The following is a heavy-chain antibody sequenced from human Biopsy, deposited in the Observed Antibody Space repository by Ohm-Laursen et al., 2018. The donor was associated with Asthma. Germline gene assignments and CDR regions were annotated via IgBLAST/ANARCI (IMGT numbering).Heavy chain of an antibody. CDR3: ARASVAASSNWFDP. D-gene: IGHD6-19*01. CDR2: IHYSGST. J-gene: IGHJ5*02. V-gene: IGHV4-30-4*01. CDR1: GASIKTDDHY. Sequence: PSETLSLTCTVSGASIKTDDHYWSWLRQPPGKGLEWFGFIHYSGSTSYNPSLKGGVTISVDTSKNQFSLKLSSVTAADTAVYYCARASVAASSNWFDPWGQGTPVTVSS.